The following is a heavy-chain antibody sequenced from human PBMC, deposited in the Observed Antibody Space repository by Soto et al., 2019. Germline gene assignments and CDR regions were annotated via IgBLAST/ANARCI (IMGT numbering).Heavy chain of an antibody. CDR3: ARGRYDFWSGSNRKPKYYFDY. J-gene: IGHJ4*02. CDR2: IIPIFGTA. CDR1: GGTFSSYA. Sequence: SVKVSCKASGGTFSSYAISWVRQAPGQGLEWTGGIIPIFGTANYAQKFQGRVTITADESTSTAYMELSSLRSEDTAVYYCARGRYDFWSGSNRKPKYYFDYWGQGTMVTVYS. V-gene: IGHV1-69*13. D-gene: IGHD3-3*01.